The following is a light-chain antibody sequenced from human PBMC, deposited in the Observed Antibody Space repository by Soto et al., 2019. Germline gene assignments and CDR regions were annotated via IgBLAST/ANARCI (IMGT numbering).Light chain of an antibody. V-gene: IGKV1-13*02. J-gene: IGKJ4*01. Sequence: AIQLTQSPSSLSASVGDRVTITCRASQGINTALAWYQQKPGKPPKLLIHDASTLESGVSSRFSGGGSGTDFILTIASLQPEDFATYYCQQFNPPLTFGGGTTLEI. CDR1: QGINTA. CDR3: QQFNPPLT. CDR2: DAS.